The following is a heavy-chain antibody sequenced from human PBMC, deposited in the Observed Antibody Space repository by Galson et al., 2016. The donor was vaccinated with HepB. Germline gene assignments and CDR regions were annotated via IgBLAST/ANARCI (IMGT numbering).Heavy chain of an antibody. CDR3: TKGWGGAY. Sequence: SLRLSCAASGFTFISYAMSWVRQAPGKGLEWVSTINGRGNSTYYADSVKGRFTISRDNSKNTVSLQMNSLRAEDTAVYYCTKGWGGAYWGQGTLVTVSS. CDR1: GFTFISYA. V-gene: IGHV3-23*01. D-gene: IGHD3-10*01. CDR2: INGRGNST. J-gene: IGHJ4*02.